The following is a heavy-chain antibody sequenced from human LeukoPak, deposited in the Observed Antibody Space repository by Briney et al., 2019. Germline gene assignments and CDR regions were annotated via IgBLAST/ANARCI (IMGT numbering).Heavy chain of an antibody. J-gene: IGHJ4*02. CDR3: ARDEVGAIPIDY. Sequence: PGGSLRLSCEASGFTFSSHWMHWVRQVPGKGLVWVSNINGDGSSVGYADSVKGRFAVSRDNAKNTLYLHMSSLRAEDTAVYYCARDEVGAIPIDYWGQGTLVTVSS. D-gene: IGHD1-26*01. CDR1: GFTFSSHW. CDR2: INGDGSSV. V-gene: IGHV3-74*01.